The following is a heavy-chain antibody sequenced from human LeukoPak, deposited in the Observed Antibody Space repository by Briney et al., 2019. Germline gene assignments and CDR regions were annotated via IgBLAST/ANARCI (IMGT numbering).Heavy chain of an antibody. Sequence: PGGSLRLSCAASGSTFSSHTMNWVRQAPGKGLEWVSSIDFTSRYIYNADSVKGRFTTSRDNAKNSLDLQMNSLKVEDTAVYYCATPAAGPGAEYSLYWGQGTLVIVSS. CDR1: GSTFSSHT. CDR3: ATPAAGPGAEYSLY. D-gene: IGHD6-13*01. J-gene: IGHJ1*01. V-gene: IGHV3-21*01. CDR2: IDFTSRYI.